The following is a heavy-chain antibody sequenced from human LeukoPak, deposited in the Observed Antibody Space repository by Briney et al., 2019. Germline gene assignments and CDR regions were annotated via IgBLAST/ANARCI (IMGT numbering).Heavy chain of an antibody. J-gene: IGHJ4*02. CDR1: GFTFSSYA. V-gene: IGHV3-23*01. D-gene: IGHD4-17*01. Sequence: GGSLRLSCAASGFTFSSYAMSWVRQAPGKGLEWVSGISGSGGSTYYADSVKGRFTISRDSSKNTLYLQMNSLRAEDTAVYYCAKARSSTVTTSFDYWGQGTLVTVSS. CDR3: AKARSSTVTTSFDY. CDR2: ISGSGGST.